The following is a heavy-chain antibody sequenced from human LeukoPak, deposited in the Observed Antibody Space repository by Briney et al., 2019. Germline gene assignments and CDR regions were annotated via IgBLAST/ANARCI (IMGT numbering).Heavy chain of an antibody. V-gene: IGHV1-18*01. D-gene: IGHD6-13*01. Sequence: ASVKVSCKASGYTFINYGISWVRQAPGQGLEWMGWISTYNGNTNYAQNLQGRVTMTTDTSTNTAYMELRSLRSDDTAVYYCALGYFSGIAAAGTVDDYFDYWGQGTLVTVSS. CDR1: GYTFINYG. CDR2: ISTYNGNT. J-gene: IGHJ4*02. CDR3: ALGYFSGIAAAGTVDDYFDY.